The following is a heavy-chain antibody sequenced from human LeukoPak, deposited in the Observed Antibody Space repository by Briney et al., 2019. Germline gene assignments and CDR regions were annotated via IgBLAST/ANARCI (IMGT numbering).Heavy chain of an antibody. J-gene: IGHJ4*02. CDR2: INPNDGDT. D-gene: IGHD2-2*01. Sequence: GASATVSCKASGYTFTDYYMHWVRQAPGQGFEWMGWINPNDGDTNYAQKFQGRVTMTRDTSISTAHMEVSRLRSDDTAVYYCARANFLYCSSSTCLFDYWGQGTLVTVSS. CDR1: GYTFTDYY. V-gene: IGHV1-2*02. CDR3: ARANFLYCSSSTCLFDY.